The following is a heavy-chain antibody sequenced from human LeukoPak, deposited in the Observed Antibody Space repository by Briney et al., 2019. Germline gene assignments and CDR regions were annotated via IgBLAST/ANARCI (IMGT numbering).Heavy chain of an antibody. D-gene: IGHD3-22*01. CDR3: ARDSAPRWSDYYDSSGYYYNAFDI. CDR2: IYTSGST. J-gene: IGHJ3*02. CDR1: GGPISSGSYY. V-gene: IGHV4-61*02. Sequence: SETLSLTCTVSGGPISSGSYYWSWIRQPAGKGLEWIGRIYTSGSTNYNPSLKSRVTISVDTSKNQFSLKLSSVTAADTAVYYCARDSAPRWSDYYDSSGYYYNAFDIWGQGTMVTVSS.